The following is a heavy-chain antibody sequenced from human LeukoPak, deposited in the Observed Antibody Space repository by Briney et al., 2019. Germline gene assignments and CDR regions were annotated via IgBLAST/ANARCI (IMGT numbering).Heavy chain of an antibody. CDR1: GYTFTNYG. J-gene: IGHJ3*02. CDR3: ARDQSVRLLQTSSTYFKHVFAI. D-gene: IGHD6-13*01. CDR2: ISAYNGNT. V-gene: IGHV1-18*01. Sequence: ASVKVSCKTSGYTFTNYGISWVRQAPGLGLEWMGWISAYNGNTNYAQKVQGRVTMTTDTSTSTAYMELRSLRFDDAAVYYCARDQSVRLLQTSSTYFKHVFAIWGQGSMVTVSS.